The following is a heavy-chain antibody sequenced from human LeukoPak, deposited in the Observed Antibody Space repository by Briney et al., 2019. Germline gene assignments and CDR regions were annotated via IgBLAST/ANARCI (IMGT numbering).Heavy chain of an antibody. CDR1: GYTFTDYY. D-gene: IGHD6-13*01. J-gene: IGHJ4*02. Sequence: ASVKVSCKXSGYTFTDYYIHWVRQAPGQGLEWMGRINPNGGGTNSAQKFQGRVTMTRDTSISTAYMELSSLTSDDTAVYYCARARVSGSASSIYWSQGTLVTVSS. V-gene: IGHV1-2*06. CDR3: ARARVSGSASSIY. CDR2: INPNGGGT.